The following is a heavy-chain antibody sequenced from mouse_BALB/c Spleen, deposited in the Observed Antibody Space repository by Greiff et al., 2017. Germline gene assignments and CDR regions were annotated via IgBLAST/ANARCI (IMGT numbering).Heavy chain of an antibody. CDR1: GYTFTSYW. Sequence: LQQPGSELVRPGASVKLSCKASGYTFTSYWMHWVKQRHGQGLEWIGNIYPGSGSTNYDEKFKSKGTLTVDTSSSTAYMHLSSLTSEDSAVYYCTRGDGNYRGNNAMDYWGQGTSVTVSS. V-gene: IGHV1S22*01. D-gene: IGHD2-1*01. CDR3: TRGDGNYRGNNAMDY. J-gene: IGHJ4*01. CDR2: IYPGSGST.